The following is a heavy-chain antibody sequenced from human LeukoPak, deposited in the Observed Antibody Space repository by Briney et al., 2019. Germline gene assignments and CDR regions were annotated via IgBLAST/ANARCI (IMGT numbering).Heavy chain of an antibody. CDR3: AAMTSVTTGDY. CDR1: GFTFSSYA. D-gene: IGHD4-11*01. CDR2: ISARGSV. J-gene: IGHJ4*02. V-gene: IGHV3-23*01. Sequence: GGSLRLSCAASGFTFSSYAMSWVRQAPRKGLEWVSVISARGSVYYPDSVKGRFTISRDNAKNSLYLQMNSLRAEDTAVYYCAAMTSVTTGDYWGQGTLVTVSS.